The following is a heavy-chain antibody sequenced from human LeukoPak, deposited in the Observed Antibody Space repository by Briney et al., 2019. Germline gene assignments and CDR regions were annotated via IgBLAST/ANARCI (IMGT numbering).Heavy chain of an antibody. J-gene: IGHJ4*02. CDR2: IRHDGSNE. Sequence: GGSLRLSCAASGFTFSSYGMHWVRQAPGKGLEWVTFIRHDGSNEYYADSVKGRFTISRDDSKNTLYLQLNSLRAEDTAVYYCAKSYCSSSSCFDFDYWGQGTLVTVSS. V-gene: IGHV3-30*02. D-gene: IGHD2-2*01. CDR1: GFTFSSYG. CDR3: AKSYCSSSSCFDFDY.